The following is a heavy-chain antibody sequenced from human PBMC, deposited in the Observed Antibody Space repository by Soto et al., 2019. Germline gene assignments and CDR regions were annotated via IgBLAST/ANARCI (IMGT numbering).Heavy chain of an antibody. J-gene: IGHJ4*02. CDR1: GFTFSTYW. V-gene: IGHV3-74*01. Sequence: EVQLVESGGGLLQPGGSLRLSCAASGFTFSTYWMHWVRQAPGKGLVWVSRIKTDGSVTTYAGSVKGRFTISRDNAKNTLYLQMDTLRAEDTAVYYCARDLGGSHDYWGRGTLVTVSS. CDR2: IKTDGSVT. CDR3: ARDLGGSHDY. D-gene: IGHD3-16*01.